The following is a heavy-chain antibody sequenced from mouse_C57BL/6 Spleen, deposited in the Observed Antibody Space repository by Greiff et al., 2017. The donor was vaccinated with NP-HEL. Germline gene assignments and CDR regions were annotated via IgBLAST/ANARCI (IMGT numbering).Heavy chain of an antibody. Sequence: QVQLQQSGPELVKPGASVKISCKASGYAFSSSWMNWVKQRPVKGLEWIGRIYPGDGDTNYNGKFKGKATLTADKSSSTAYMQLSRLTSEDSAVYYCARVGNSNYAMDYWGQGTSVTVSS. CDR2: IYPGDGDT. D-gene: IGHD2-5*01. CDR1: GYAFSSSW. J-gene: IGHJ4*01. CDR3: ARVGNSNYAMDY. V-gene: IGHV1-82*01.